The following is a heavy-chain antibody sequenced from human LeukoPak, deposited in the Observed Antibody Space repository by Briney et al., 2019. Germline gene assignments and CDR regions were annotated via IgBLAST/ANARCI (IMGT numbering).Heavy chain of an antibody. CDR2: IKPDGST. J-gene: IGHJ4*02. CDR1: GFTFSSHW. D-gene: IGHD4-23*01. V-gene: IGHV3-74*01. CDR3: AKDLYVGNSEAYYLDY. Sequence: GGSLRLSCAASGFTFSSHWMHWVRQAPGKGLVWVSRIKPDGSTYYADSVKGRFTVSRDNAKNTLYLQMNSLRAEDTAFYYCAKDLYVGNSEAYYLDYWGQGTLVTVSS.